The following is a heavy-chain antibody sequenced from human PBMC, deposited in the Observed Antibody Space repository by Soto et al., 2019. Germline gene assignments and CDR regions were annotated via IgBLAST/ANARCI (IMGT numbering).Heavy chain of an antibody. D-gene: IGHD6-25*01. J-gene: IGHJ5*02. CDR2: AYFSGGNT. CDR3: EYGSSSAWIDL. V-gene: IGHV4-39*01. Sequence: SETLSLTCSVSGDSMRGYHFYWAWIRQAPGKGLEWIGSAYFSGGNTYYNPSLKSRVSIFVDTSKNEFSLRLTSLTAADTAVYFCEYGSSSAWIDLWGQGTLVTVSS. CDR1: GDSMRGYHFY.